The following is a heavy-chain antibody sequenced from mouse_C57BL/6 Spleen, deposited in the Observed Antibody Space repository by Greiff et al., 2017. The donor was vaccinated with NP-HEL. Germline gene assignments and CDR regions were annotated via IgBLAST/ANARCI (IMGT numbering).Heavy chain of an antibody. Sequence: EVKLQQSGAELVRPGASVKLSCTASGFNIKDYYMHWVKQRPEQGLEWIGRIDPEDGDTEYAPKFQGKATMTADTSSNTAYLQLSSLTSEDTAVYYCTASAYYYGSSYRAYWGQGTLVTVSA. CDR2: IDPEDGDT. V-gene: IGHV14-1*01. CDR3: TASAYYYGSSYRAY. J-gene: IGHJ3*01. D-gene: IGHD1-1*01. CDR1: GFNIKDYY.